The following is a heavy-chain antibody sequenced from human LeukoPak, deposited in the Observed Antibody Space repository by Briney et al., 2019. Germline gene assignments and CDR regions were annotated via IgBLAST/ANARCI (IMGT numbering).Heavy chain of an antibody. V-gene: IGHV1-69*13. J-gene: IGHJ4*02. D-gene: IGHD3-3*01. Sequence: ASVRVSCKASGGTLSSYAISWVRQAPGQGLEWMGGIIPIFGTANYAQKFQGRVTITADESTSTAYMELSSLRSEDTAVYYCARVSYYDFWSGHRDPTPGYFDYWAREPWSPSPQ. CDR3: ARVSYYDFWSGHRDPTPGYFDY. CDR2: IIPIFGTA. CDR1: GGTLSSYA.